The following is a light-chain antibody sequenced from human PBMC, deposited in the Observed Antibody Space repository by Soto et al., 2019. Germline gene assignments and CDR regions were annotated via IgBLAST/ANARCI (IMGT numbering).Light chain of an antibody. J-gene: IGKJ1*01. Sequence: EIVLTQSPATLSLSPGERASLSCRASQSVDNHLAWYQQKPGQAPRLLIYDASNRATDIPARFSGSGSGTDFTLTINSLGPEDFVVYYCQQRSYWPLTFGQGTKVDIK. V-gene: IGKV3-11*01. CDR1: QSVDNH. CDR2: DAS. CDR3: QQRSYWPLT.